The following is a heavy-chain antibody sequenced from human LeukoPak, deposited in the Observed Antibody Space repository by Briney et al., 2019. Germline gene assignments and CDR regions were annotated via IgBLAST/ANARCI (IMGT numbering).Heavy chain of an antibody. V-gene: IGHV3-7*01. J-gene: IGHJ4*02. CDR1: GFTFSSYW. CDR2: IKQDGSEK. D-gene: IGHD5-12*01. CDR3: ATLLLVATTPFDY. Sequence: GGSLRLSCAASGFTFSSYWMSWVRQAPGKGLEWVANIKQDGSEKYYVDSVKGRFTISRDNAKNSLYLQMNSLGAEDTAVYYCATLLLVATTPFDYWGQGTLVTVSS.